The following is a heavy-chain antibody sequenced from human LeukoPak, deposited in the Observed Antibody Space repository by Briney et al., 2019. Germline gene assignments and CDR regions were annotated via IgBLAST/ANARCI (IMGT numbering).Heavy chain of an antibody. CDR3: ARELEPRSPDFYYWGMDV. V-gene: IGHV3-30-3*01. J-gene: IGHJ6*02. CDR2: VSYDGINH. D-gene: IGHD1-1*01. Sequence: GGSLTLSCAASGFTFSSSLMHWVRQAPGKGLEWVAVVSYDGINHYYPHFVEARFTISRDHSKNKVFLQMNSLRDDDKAVYYCARELEPRSPDFYYWGMDVWGQGTTVIVPS. CDR1: GFTFSSSL.